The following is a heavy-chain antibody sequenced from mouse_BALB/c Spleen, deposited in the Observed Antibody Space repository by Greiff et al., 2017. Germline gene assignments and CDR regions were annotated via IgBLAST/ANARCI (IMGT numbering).Heavy chain of an antibody. J-gene: IGHJ4*01. CDR3: ARGGSSYLYAMDY. Sequence: EVKVEESGPSLVKPSQTLSLTCSVTGDSITSGYWNWIRKFPGNKLEYMGYISYSGSTYYNPSLKSRISITRDTSKNQYYLQLNSVTTEDTATYYCARGGSSYLYAMDYWGQGTSVTVSS. CDR2: ISYSGST. D-gene: IGHD1-1*01. CDR1: GDSITSGY. V-gene: IGHV3-8*02.